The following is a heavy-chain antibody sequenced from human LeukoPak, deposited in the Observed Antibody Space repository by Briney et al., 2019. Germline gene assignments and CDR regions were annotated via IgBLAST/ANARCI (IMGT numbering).Heavy chain of an antibody. D-gene: IGHD3-3*01. V-gene: IGHV1-2*06. CDR2: INPNSGDT. CDR3: ARDPRDFWSGYYNWFDP. Sequence: ASVKVSCKASGYTFTGYHMHWVRQAPGQGLEWMGRINPNSGDTNYAQKFQGRVTMTRDTSISTAYMELSRLRSDDTAVYYCARDPRDFWSGYYNWFDPWGQGTLVTVSS. J-gene: IGHJ5*02. CDR1: GYTFTGYH.